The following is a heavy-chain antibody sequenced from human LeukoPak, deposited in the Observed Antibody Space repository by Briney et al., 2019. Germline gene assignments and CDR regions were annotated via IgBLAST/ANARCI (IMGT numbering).Heavy chain of an antibody. CDR2: LSAYNGNT. CDR1: GYTFTSYD. J-gene: IGHJ5*02. Sequence: ASVKVSCKASGYTFTSYDINWFRQAPGQVLEWIRSLSAYNGNTNYAPKVQGRVTITADKSTSTDYMELSSVRSEDTDVYYCARATYYYDSSGYSNWFDPWGQGTLVTVSS. CDR3: ARATYYYDSSGYSNWFDP. D-gene: IGHD3-22*01. V-gene: IGHV1-18*01.